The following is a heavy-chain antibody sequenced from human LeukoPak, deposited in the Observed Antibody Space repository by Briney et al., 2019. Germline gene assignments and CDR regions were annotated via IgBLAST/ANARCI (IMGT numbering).Heavy chain of an antibody. V-gene: IGHV3-74*01. CDR2: LDSDASIT. Sequence: GGSLRLSCAASGFTFSSYAMSWVRQAPGKGLVWVSRLDSDASITNYADSVKGRFTISSDSAKNTLYLQMNSLTAEDTAVYYCARVPGYSGYFYGMDVWGQGTTVTVSS. CDR1: GFTFSSYA. D-gene: IGHD5-12*01. CDR3: ARVPGYSGYFYGMDV. J-gene: IGHJ6*02.